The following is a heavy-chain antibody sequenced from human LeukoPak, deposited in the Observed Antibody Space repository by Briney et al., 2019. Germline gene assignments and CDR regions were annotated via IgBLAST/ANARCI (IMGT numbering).Heavy chain of an antibody. J-gene: IGHJ4*02. CDR1: GGTFSSYA. CDR2: IIPIFGTA. D-gene: IGHD3-9*01. Sequence: GASVKVSCKASGGTFSSYAISWVRQAPGQGLEWMGGIIPIFGTANYAQKFQGRVTITADESTSTAYMELSSLRSEDTAVYYCAREPYYDILTGYYSLDYWGQGTLVTVSS. CDR3: AREPYYDILTGYYSLDY. V-gene: IGHV1-69*13.